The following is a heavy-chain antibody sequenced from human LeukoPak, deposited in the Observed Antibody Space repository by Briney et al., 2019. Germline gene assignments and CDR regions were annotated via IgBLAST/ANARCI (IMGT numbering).Heavy chain of an antibody. V-gene: IGHV3-23*01. J-gene: IGHJ4*02. D-gene: IGHD6-6*01. CDR2: ISGSGGST. Sequence: GGSLRLSCAASGFTFSSYAMSWVRQAPGKGLEWVSAISGSGGSTYYADSVKGRFTISRDNSKNTLYLQMNSLRAEDTAVYYCAKVYSSSIRRPYFDYWGQGALVTVSS. CDR3: AKVYSSSIRRPYFDY. CDR1: GFTFSSYA.